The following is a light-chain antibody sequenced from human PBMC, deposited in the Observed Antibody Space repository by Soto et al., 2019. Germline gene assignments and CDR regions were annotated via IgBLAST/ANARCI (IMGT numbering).Light chain of an antibody. CDR1: QSVSNY. V-gene: IGKV1-39*01. J-gene: IGKJ1*01. CDR2: TAS. CDR3: QQYYSYPRT. Sequence: DIQMTQSPSSLSASVGDRVTITCRASQSVSNYLNWFQHKPGRAPKLLIHTASTLRSGVPSRFSGSGSGADFTLTISSLQSEDFATYYCQQYYSYPRTFGQGTKVDIK.